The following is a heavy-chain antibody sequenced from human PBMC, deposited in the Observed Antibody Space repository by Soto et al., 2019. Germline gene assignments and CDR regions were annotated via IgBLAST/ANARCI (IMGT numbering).Heavy chain of an antibody. CDR2: ISPCGGST. CDR1: GYTFTSYG. CDR3: ARDDYYDSSGSSDY. D-gene: IGHD3-22*01. V-gene: IGHV1-18*01. J-gene: IGHJ4*02. Sequence: ASVKVSCKASGYTFTSYGISWVRQAPGQGLEWMGIISPCGGSTSYAQKFQGRVTMTRDTSTSTAYMELRSLRSDDTAVYYCARDDYYDSSGSSDYWGQGTLVTVSS.